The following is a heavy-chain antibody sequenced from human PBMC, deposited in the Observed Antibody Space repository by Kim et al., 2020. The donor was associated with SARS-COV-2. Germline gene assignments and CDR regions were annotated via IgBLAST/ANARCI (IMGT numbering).Heavy chain of an antibody. CDR3: TRDPGTY. V-gene: IGHV3-7*01. Sequence: EGNEAYYADSVKGRFTISRDNAKNALYLQMNSLRAEDTAVYYCTRDPGTYWGQGTLVIVSS. CDR2: EGNEA. D-gene: IGHD3-10*01. J-gene: IGHJ4*02.